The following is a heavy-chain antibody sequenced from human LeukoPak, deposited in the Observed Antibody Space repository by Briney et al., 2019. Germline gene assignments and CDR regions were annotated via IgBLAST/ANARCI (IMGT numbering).Heavy chain of an antibody. CDR1: GYSISSGYY. Sequence: SETLSLTCAVSGYSISSGYYWGWIRQPPGKGLEWIGSIYHSGSTYYNPSLKSRVTISVDTSKNQFYLQLSSVTAADTAVYYCAIYAGGGNYVYYYYGMDVWGKGTTVTVSS. CDR3: AIYAGGGNYVYYYYGMDV. D-gene: IGHD3-10*02. J-gene: IGHJ6*04. CDR2: IYHSGST. V-gene: IGHV4-38-2*01.